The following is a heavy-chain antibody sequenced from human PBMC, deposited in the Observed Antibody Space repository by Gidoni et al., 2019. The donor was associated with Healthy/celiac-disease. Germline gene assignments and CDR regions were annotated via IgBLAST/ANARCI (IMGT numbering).Heavy chain of an antibody. J-gene: IGHJ5*02. Sequence: QLQLQESGPGLVKPSETLSLTCTVSGGSISSSSYYWGWILQPPGKGLEWIGSIYYSWSTYYNPSLKSRVTISVDTSKNKFYLKLSSVTAADTAVYYCARHLAYCGGDCYLSWSDPWGQGTLVTVSS. CDR1: GGSISSSSYY. D-gene: IGHD2-21*02. CDR2: IYYSWST. CDR3: ARHLAYCGGDCYLSWSDP. V-gene: IGHV4-39*01.